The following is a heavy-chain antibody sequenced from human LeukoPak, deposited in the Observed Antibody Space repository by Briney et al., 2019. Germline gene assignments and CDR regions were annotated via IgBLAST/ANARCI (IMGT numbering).Heavy chain of an antibody. J-gene: IGHJ3*02. CDR3: ARDPVRGVVGTKGDAFDI. CDR2: IYYSGST. V-gene: IGHV4-39*07. D-gene: IGHD2-21*01. CDR1: GGSISSSVHH. Sequence: SETLSLTCTVSGGSISSSVHHWGWIRQPPGKGLEWIASIYYSGSTRYNPSLGRRVSISIDTSNNQFSLRLTSVTAADTAVYYCARDPVRGVVGTKGDAFDIWGQGTKVTVSS.